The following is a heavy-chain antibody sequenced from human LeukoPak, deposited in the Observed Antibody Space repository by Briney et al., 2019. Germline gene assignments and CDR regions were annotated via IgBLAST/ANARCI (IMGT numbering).Heavy chain of an antibody. J-gene: IGHJ4*02. V-gene: IGHV3-30*03. CDR3: AFGWLAN. D-gene: IGHD2-21*01. CDR2: ISYDGSNK. Sequence: PGGSLRLSCAASGITFSSYGMHWVRQAPGKGLEWVAVISYDGSNKYYADSVKGRFTISRDNSKNTLYLQMNSLRGEDTAVYYCAFGWLANWGQGTLVTVSS. CDR1: GITFSSYG.